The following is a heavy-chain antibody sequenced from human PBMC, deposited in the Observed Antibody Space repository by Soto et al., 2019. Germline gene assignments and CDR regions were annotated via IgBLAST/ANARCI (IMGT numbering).Heavy chain of an antibody. CDR2: INHSGST. V-gene: IGHV4-34*01. D-gene: IGHD1-26*01. J-gene: IGHJ5*02. CDR3: ARRSGTYSTRTNWFDP. Sequence: PSETRSLTCAVYGGSFSGYYWSWIRQPPGKGLEWIGEINHSGSTNYNPSLKSRVTISVDTSKNQFSLKLSSVTAADTAVYYCARRSGTYSTRTNWFDPWGQGTLVTVSS. CDR1: GGSFSGYY.